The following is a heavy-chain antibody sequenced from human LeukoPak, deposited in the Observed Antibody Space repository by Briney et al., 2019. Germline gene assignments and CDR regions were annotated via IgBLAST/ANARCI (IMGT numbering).Heavy chain of an antibody. D-gene: IGHD3-3*01. CDR3: ARVHVGDFWSGYYYYYYMDV. CDR1: GGSISSCY. V-gene: IGHV4-59*01. CDR2: IYYSGST. J-gene: IGHJ6*03. Sequence: SETLSLTCTVSGGSISSCYWSWIRQPPGKGLEWIGYIYYSGSTNYNPSLKSRVTISVDTSKNQFPLKLSSVTAADTAVYYCARVHVGDFWSGYYYYYYMDVWGKGTTVTVSS.